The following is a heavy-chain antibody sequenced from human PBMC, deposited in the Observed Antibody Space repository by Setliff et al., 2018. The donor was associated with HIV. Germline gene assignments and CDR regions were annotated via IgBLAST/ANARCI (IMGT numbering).Heavy chain of an antibody. CDR3: AKDRWGGKPYYFDY. D-gene: IGHD7-27*01. CDR2: IWYDGSNK. J-gene: IGHJ4*02. Sequence: PGGSLRLSCAASGFTFSSYGMHWVHQAPGKGLEWVAVIWYDGSNKYYADSVKGRFTISRDNSKNTLYLQMNSLRAEDTAVYYCAKDRWGGKPYYFDYWGQGTLVTVSS. CDR1: GFTFSSYG. V-gene: IGHV3-33*06.